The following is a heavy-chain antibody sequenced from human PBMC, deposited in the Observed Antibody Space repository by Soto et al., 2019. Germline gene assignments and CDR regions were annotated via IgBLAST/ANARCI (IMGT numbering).Heavy chain of an antibody. V-gene: IGHV4-34*01. D-gene: IGHD6-13*01. CDR3: ARGSNSRY. Sequence: QVQLQQWGAGLLKPSETLSLTCAVYGGSFSGYYWSWIHQPPGKGLEWIGEINHSGSTNYNPSLKSRVTISVDPSKNQFSLKLSSVTAADTAVYYCARGSNSRYWGQGTLVTVSS. CDR1: GGSFSGYY. J-gene: IGHJ4*02. CDR2: INHSGST.